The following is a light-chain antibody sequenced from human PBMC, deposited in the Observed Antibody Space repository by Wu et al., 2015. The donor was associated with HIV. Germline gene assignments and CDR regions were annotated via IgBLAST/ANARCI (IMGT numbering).Light chain of an antibody. CDR3: QKYNTAPWT. Sequence: IVLTQSPVTLSLSPGETATLSCRASQSVSNNYLAWYQQKPNQAPKLLIYVASRRATGIPARFSGSGSGTDFTLTISSLETEDVATYYCQKYNTAPWTFGQGTKVEMK. CDR2: VAS. J-gene: IGKJ1*01. V-gene: IGKV3-20*01. CDR1: QSVSNNY.